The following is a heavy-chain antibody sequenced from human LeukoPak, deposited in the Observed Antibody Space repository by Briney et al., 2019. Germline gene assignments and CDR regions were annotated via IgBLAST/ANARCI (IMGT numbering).Heavy chain of an antibody. D-gene: IGHD6-13*01. CDR1: GFTFSNYG. V-gene: IGHV3-30*02. CDR2: IRYDGSNK. Sequence: GGSLRLSCAASGFTFSNYGMHWVRQAPGKGLEWVAFIRYDGSNKYYGDSVKGRFTISRDNSKNTLYLQMNSLRAEDTAVYYCAKDVTAAYSSRIDYWGQGTLVTVSS. J-gene: IGHJ4*02. CDR3: AKDVTAAYSSRIDY.